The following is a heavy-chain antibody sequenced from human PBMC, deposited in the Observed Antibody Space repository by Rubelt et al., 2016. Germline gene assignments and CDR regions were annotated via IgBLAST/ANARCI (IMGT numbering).Heavy chain of an antibody. D-gene: IGHD3-22*01. V-gene: IGHV3-30*02. CDR3: ARLDSSGYWSFDY. J-gene: IGHJ4*02. CDR2: IRYDGSNK. Sequence: VAFIRYDGSNKYYADSVKGRFTISRDNSKNTLYLQMNSLRAEDTAMYYCARLDSSGYWSFDYWGQGTLVTVSS.